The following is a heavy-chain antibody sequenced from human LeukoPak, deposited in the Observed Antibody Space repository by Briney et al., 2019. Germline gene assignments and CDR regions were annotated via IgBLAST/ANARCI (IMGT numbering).Heavy chain of an antibody. J-gene: IGHJ6*03. CDR1: GFTFSSYA. D-gene: IGHD5-18*01. CDR2: ISYDGSNK. Sequence: GGSLRLSCAASGFTFSSYAMHWVRQAPGKGLEWVAVISYDGSNKYYADSVKGRFTISRDNSKNTLYLQMNSLRAEDTALYYCAKDGGTAMDYYYYYMDVWGKGTTVTVSS. CDR3: AKDGGTAMDYYYYYMDV. V-gene: IGHV3-30*04.